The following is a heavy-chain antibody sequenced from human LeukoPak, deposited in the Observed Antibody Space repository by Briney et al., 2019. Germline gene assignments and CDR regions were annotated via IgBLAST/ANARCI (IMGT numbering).Heavy chain of an antibody. CDR1: GFTFHNYE. J-gene: IGHJ4*02. CDR2: ISSSGATI. CDR3: AKTAVRWFGETIDF. V-gene: IGHV3-48*03. D-gene: IGHD3-10*01. Sequence: GGSLRLSCVASGFTFHNYEMNWVRQAPGKGLEWVSYISSSGATIYYADAVKGRFTISRDNSKNTLYLQMNSLRAEDTAIFYCAKTAVRWFGETIDFWGQGTLVTVSS.